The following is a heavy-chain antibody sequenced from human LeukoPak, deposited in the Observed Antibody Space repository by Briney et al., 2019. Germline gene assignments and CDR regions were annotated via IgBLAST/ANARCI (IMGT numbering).Heavy chain of an antibody. CDR3: AKVQYSSLDY. J-gene: IGHJ4*02. Sequence: GGSLRLSCAASGFTFSSYSMNWVRQAPGKGLEWVSAISGDGGSTYYADSVKGRLTISRDNSKNTLYLQMNSLRAEDTAVYYCAKVQYSSLDYWGQGTLVTVSS. CDR1: GFTFSSYS. V-gene: IGHV3-23*01. CDR2: ISGDGGST. D-gene: IGHD6-19*01.